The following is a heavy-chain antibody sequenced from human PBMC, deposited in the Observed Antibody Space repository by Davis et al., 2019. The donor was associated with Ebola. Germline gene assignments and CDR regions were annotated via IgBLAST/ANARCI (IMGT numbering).Heavy chain of an antibody. CDR2: ISSSSSYI. Sequence: GESLKISCAASGFTFSSYSMNWVRQAPGKGLEWVSSISSSSSYIYYADSVQGRFTISRDNAKNSLYLQMNSLRAEDTAVYYCASRRRDSSGYPFDYWGQGTLVTVSS. CDR1: GFTFSSYS. J-gene: IGHJ4*02. D-gene: IGHD3-22*01. CDR3: ASRRRDSSGYPFDY. V-gene: IGHV3-21*01.